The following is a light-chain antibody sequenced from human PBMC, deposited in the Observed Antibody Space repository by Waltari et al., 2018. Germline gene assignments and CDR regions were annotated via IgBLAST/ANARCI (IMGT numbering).Light chain of an antibody. Sequence: DIVMTQSPDSLSVSLCERATINCRSSQSVLYNSNNKNYLAWYRQKPGQPPKLLLYWASTRESGVPDRFSGSGSGTDFTLTISSLQAEDVAVYFCQQYYTAPFTFGPGTKVEI. V-gene: IGKV4-1*01. CDR2: WAS. J-gene: IGKJ3*01. CDR1: QSVLYNSNNKNY. CDR3: QQYYTAPFT.